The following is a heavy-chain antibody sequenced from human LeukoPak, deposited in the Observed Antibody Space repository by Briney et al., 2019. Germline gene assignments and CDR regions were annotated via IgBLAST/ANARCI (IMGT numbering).Heavy chain of an antibody. CDR2: ISSSSSYI. V-gene: IGHV3-21*03. CDR3: AGSDTIGYLPREWDYWYFDR. CDR1: GFTFSSYE. J-gene: IGHJ2*01. Sequence: PGGSLRLSCAASGFTFSSYEMNWVRQAPGKGLEWVSSISSSSSYIYYADSVKGRFTISRDNAKNSLYLQLNSLRAEDTAVYYCAGSDTIGYLPREWDYWYFDRWGRGTLVTVSS. D-gene: IGHD3-22*01.